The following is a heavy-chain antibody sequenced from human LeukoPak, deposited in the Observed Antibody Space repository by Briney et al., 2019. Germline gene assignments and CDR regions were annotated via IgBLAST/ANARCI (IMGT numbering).Heavy chain of an antibody. Sequence: PGGSLRLSCSASGFTFSNYWMHWVRQAPGKGPVWVSRINSDGNITTYADSVKGRFSISRDNAKNALYVQMNSLRAEDTAVYYCARELSGGSSRHFDYWGQGTLVTVSS. D-gene: IGHD2-15*01. J-gene: IGHJ4*02. V-gene: IGHV3-74*01. CDR3: ARELSGGSSRHFDY. CDR2: INSDGNIT. CDR1: GFTFSNYW.